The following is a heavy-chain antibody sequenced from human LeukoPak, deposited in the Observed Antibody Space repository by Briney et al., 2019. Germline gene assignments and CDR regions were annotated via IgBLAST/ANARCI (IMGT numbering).Heavy chain of an antibody. CDR1: GYTFRTYS. CDR3: ARRDGYIIRAFDI. CDR2: MYPGDSDT. D-gene: IGHD5-24*01. J-gene: IGHJ3*02. Sequence: GESLKISCRASGYTFRTYSGACVRPMPGKGLEGRGIMYPGDSDTRYSPSFQGQFTISADKSISTAYLQWSSLKASDTAMYYCARRDGYIIRAFDIWGQGTMVTVSS. V-gene: IGHV5-51*01.